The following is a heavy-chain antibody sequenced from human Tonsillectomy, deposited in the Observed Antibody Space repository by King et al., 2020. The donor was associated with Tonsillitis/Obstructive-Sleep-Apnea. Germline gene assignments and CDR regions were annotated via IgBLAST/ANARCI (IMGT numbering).Heavy chain of an antibody. J-gene: IGHJ4*02. CDR1: GGSISSGGYY. CDR2: IYYSGST. Sequence: QLQESGPGLVKPSQTLSLTCTVSGGSISSGGYYWSWIRQHPGKGLEWTGYIYYSGSTYYNPSLKSRVTISEDTSKNQFSLKLSSVTTADTAVYYCASGVAPTLALDYWGQGTLVTVSS. V-gene: IGHV4-31*03. D-gene: IGHD2-15*01. CDR3: ASGVAPTLALDY.